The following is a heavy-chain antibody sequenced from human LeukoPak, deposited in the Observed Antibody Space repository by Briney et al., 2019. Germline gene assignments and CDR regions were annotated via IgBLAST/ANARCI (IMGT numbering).Heavy chain of an antibody. Sequence: GASVKVSCKASGYTFTDYYIHWVRQAPGQGLEWMGWINPNSGGTNYAQKFQGRVTMTRDTSISTAYMELSSLRSEDTAVYYCATHERLGGNWFDPWGQGTLVTVSS. CDR3: ATHERLGGNWFDP. CDR2: INPNSGGT. V-gene: IGHV1-2*02. D-gene: IGHD1-1*01. CDR1: GYTFTDYY. J-gene: IGHJ5*02.